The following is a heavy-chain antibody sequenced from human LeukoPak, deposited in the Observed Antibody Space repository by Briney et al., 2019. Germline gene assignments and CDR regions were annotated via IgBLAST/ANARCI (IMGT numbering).Heavy chain of an antibody. CDR1: GFTFSSYW. J-gene: IGHJ3*02. D-gene: IGHD2-2*02. CDR2: IKQDGSEK. CDR3: ALGYCSGTSCYRGVDI. V-gene: IGHV3-7*01. Sequence: GGSLRLSCAASGFTFSSYWMSWVRQAPGKGLEWVANIKQDGSEKYYVDSVKGRFTISRDNAKNSLYLQMNSLRAEDMAVYYCALGYCSGTSCYRGVDIWAQGTMVTVSS.